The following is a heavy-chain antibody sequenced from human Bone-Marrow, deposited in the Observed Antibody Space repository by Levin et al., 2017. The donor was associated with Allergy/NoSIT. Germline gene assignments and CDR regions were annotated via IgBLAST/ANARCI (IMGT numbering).Heavy chain of an antibody. CDR2: ISGSGGLT. J-gene: IGHJ6*02. CDR1: GFSFSSYA. D-gene: IGHD2-2*01. CDR3: AKDRMLVSAASLGGMDV. V-gene: IGHV3-23*01. Sequence: LSGGSLRLSCAASGFSFSSYAMSWVRQAPGKGLEWVTGISGSGGLTYYAGSVKGRFTVSRDNSKNTVFLQMNTLRVDDTALYYCAKDRMLVSAASLGGMDVWGQGTTVTVSS.